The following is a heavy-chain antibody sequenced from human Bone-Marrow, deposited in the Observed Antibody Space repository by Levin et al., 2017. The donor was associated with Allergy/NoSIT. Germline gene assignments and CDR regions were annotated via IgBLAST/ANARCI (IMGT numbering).Heavy chain of an antibody. V-gene: IGHV1-2*07. CDR2: VNPKTGGT. D-gene: IGHD3-22*01. CDR1: GYIFTDYY. CDR3: AILTHYYDSSGPHSFDV. Sequence: GASVKVSCKASGYIFTDYYILWVRQAPGQGLEWMGWVNPKTGGTHYIHKFEGRVTMTRDASLSTAYMELSRLTSDDTAVYFCAILTHYYDSSGPHSFDVWGQGTMVTVTS. J-gene: IGHJ3*01.